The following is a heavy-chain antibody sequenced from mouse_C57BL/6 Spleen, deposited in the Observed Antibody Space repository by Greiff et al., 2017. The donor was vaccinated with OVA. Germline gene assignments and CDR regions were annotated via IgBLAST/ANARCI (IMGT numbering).Heavy chain of an antibody. CDR2: IDPNSGGT. J-gene: IGHJ3*01. CDR3: ARDSNYLFAY. CDR1: GYTFTSYW. Sequence: QVQLKQPGAELVKPGASVKLSCKASGYTFTSYWMHWVKQRPGRGLEWIGRIDPNSGGTKYNEKFKSKATLTVDKPSSTAYMQLSSLTSEDSAVYYCARDSNYLFAYWGQGTLVTVSA. D-gene: IGHD2-5*01. V-gene: IGHV1-72*01.